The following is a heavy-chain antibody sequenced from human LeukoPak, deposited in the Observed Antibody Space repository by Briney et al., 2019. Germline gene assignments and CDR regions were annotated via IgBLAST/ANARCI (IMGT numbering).Heavy chain of an antibody. CDR2: INPSGST. Sequence: SETLSLTCAVYGGSFSDYSWRWTRQPPGKGLEWIGEINPSGSTNYNPSLKSRVTISVDTSKNQFSLKLISVTAADTAVYYCARNEVGATGGNYWGQGTLVTVSS. V-gene: IGHV4-34*01. CDR1: GGSFSDYS. CDR3: ARNEVGATGGNY. J-gene: IGHJ4*02. D-gene: IGHD1-26*01.